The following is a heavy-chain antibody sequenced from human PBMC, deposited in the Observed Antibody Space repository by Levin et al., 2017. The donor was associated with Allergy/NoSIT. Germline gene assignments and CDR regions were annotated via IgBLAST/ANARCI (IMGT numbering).Heavy chain of an antibody. CDR1: GFTFSSYA. J-gene: IGHJ4*02. D-gene: IGHD6-19*01. CDR3: AKMFGSGWTIDY. V-gene: IGHV3-23*01. CDR2: ISGSGGST. Sequence: GGSLRLSCAASGFTFSSYAMSWVRQAPGKGLEWVSAISGSGGSTYYADSVKGRFTISRDNSKNTLYLQMNSLRAEDTAVYYWAKMFGSGWTIDYWGQGTLVTVSS.